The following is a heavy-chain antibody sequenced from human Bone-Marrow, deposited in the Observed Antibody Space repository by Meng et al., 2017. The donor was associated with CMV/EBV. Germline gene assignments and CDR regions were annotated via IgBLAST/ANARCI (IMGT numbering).Heavy chain of an antibody. Sequence: GGSLRLSCAASGFTFTSYAMSWVRQAPGKGLEWVSAISGSGDSTYYADYVKGRFTIPRDNSKNTLIVQMNSLRAEDTALYYCARWSRGYSGYGAIIDWGQGTLVTVSS. CDR2: ISGSGDST. V-gene: IGHV3-23*01. J-gene: IGHJ4*02. CDR1: GFTFTSYA. CDR3: ARWSRGYSGYGAIID. D-gene: IGHD5-12*01.